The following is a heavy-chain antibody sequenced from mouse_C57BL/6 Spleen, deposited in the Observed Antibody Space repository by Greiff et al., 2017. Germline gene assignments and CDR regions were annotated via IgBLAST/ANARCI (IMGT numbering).Heavy chain of an antibody. V-gene: IGHV1-55*01. D-gene: IGHD1-1*01. CDR3: ARADGTTVVPNWYFDV. Sequence: QVQLQQPGAELVKPGASVKMSCKASGYTFTSYWITWVKQRPGQGLEWIGDIYPGSGSTNYNEKFKSKATLTVDTSSSTAYMQLSSLTSEDSAVYYCARADGTTVVPNWYFDVWGTGTTVTVSS. CDR2: IYPGSGST. CDR1: GYTFTSYW. J-gene: IGHJ1*03.